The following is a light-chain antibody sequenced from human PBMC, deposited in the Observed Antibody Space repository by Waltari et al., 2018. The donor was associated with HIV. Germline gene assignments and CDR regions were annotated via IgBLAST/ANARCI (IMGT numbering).Light chain of an antibody. CDR3: QVWDSRTVV. V-gene: IGLV3-9*01. Sequence: YDLSQPLSVSVDLGQTARITCGGDNIGSKNVHWYQQKPGQAPGLVIYRSRNRPSGITDRISASKAGSMVTLIISRVQIEDEADYFCQVWDSRTVVFGGGTTLTVL. J-gene: IGLJ2*01. CDR1: NIGSKN. CDR2: RSR.